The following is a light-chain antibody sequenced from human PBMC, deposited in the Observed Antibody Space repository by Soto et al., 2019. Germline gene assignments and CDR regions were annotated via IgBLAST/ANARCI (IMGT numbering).Light chain of an antibody. CDR3: SSYTSSSTL. Sequence: QSVLXQPASVSGSPGQSITISCTGTSSDVGGYNYVSWYQQHPGKAPKLMIYDVSNQPSGVSNRFSGSKSGNTASLTISGLQAEDEADYYCSSYTSSSTLFGTGTKVTVL. J-gene: IGLJ1*01. V-gene: IGLV2-14*01. CDR1: SSDVGGYNY. CDR2: DVS.